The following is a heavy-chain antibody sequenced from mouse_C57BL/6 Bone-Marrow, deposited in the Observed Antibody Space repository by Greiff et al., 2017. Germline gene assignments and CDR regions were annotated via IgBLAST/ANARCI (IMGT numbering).Heavy chain of an antibody. CDR1: GFSFNTYA. D-gene: IGHD1-1*01. CDR2: IRSKSNNYAT. V-gene: IGHV10-1*01. J-gene: IGHJ1*03. CDR3: VRNYGSSWYFDV. Sequence: EAGGGLVQPKGSLKLSCAASGFSFNTYAMNWVRQAPGKGLEWVARIRSKSNNYATYYADSVKDRFTISRDDSESMLYLQMNNLKTEDTAMYYCVRNYGSSWYFDVWGTGTTVTVSS.